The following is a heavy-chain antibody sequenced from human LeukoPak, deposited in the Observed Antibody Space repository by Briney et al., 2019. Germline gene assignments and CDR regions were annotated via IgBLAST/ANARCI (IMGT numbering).Heavy chain of an antibody. CDR1: GGSISSYY. J-gene: IGHJ4*02. CDR2: IYYSGST. D-gene: IGHD3-10*01. V-gene: IGHV4-59*01. Sequence: SETLSLTCTVSGGSISSYYWSWIRQPPGKGLEWIGYIYYSGSTNYNPSLKSRVTISVDTSKNQFSLKLSSVTAADTAVYYCASQEVRGVITPNQYFDYWGQGTLVTVSS. CDR3: ASQEVRGVITPNQYFDY.